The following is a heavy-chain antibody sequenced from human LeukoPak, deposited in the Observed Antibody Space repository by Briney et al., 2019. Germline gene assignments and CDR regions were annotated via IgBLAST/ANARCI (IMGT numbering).Heavy chain of an antibody. J-gene: IGHJ4*02. CDR2: INAGNGNT. CDR3: AMDPYSSSWYFLFDY. Sequence: ASVKVSCKASGYTFTSYAMHWVRQAPGQRLEWMGWINAGNGNTKYSQKFQGRVTITRDTSASTAYMELSSLRSEDTAVYYCAMDPYSSSWYFLFDYWDQGTLVTVSS. CDR1: GYTFTSYA. V-gene: IGHV1-3*01. D-gene: IGHD6-13*01.